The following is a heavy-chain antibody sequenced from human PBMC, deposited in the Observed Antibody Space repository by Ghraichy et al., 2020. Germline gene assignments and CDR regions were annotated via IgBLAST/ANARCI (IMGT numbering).Heavy chain of an antibody. D-gene: IGHD4-17*01. CDR2: IYKYGGT. CDR3: VKGGDYRVDQTVFYNFDL. CDR1: GFTVNTNY. J-gene: IGHJ4*02. Sequence: GGSLRLSCAASGFTVNTNYMNWVRQVPGKGLEWVSTIYKYGGTFYADSVKGRFTISRDNSKNAVFLQMNSLRADDTAVYYCVKGGDYRVDQTVFYNFDLWGQGTLVTVSS. V-gene: IGHV3-53*01.